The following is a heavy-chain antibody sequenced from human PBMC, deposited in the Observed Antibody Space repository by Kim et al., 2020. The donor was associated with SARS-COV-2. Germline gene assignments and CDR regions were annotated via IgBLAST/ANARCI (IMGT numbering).Heavy chain of an antibody. J-gene: IGHJ4*02. Sequence: NDNAVSVKSRITITPDTSKNQCSLQLNSVTPENTAVYYCARELYSSSLDYWGQGTLVTVSS. V-gene: IGHV6-1*01. CDR3: ARELYSSSLDY. CDR2: N. D-gene: IGHD6-6*01.